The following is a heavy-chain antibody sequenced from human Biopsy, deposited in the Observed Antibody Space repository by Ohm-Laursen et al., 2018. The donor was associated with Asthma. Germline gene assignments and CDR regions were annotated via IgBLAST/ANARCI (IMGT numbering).Heavy chain of an antibody. Sequence: ASVKVSCKASGYTLTSYAINWLRQAPGQGLEWMGWIATSSGNPTYAQGFTPGRFVFSLDTSVTTAYLQITNLEPEDTAVYYCVRDQAHRDNWFDPWGQGTPVTVSS. J-gene: IGHJ5*02. D-gene: IGHD1-14*01. CDR2: IATSSGNP. CDR1: GYTLTSYA. V-gene: IGHV7-4-1*02. CDR3: VRDQAHRDNWFDP.